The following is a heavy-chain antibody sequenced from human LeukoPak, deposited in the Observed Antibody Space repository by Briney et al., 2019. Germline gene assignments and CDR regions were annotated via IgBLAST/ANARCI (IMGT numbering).Heavy chain of an antibody. CDR3: ARVVQSTDSSGFYLPEYFQH. Sequence: SETLSLTCTVSGASISSNNYYWAWIRQPPGKGLEWIGSFYYSGPIYYNPSVKNRVTISVDRSKNQFSLNLSSVTAADTAVYYCARVVQSTDSSGFYLPEYFQHWGQGTLVTVSS. D-gene: IGHD3-22*01. CDR2: FYYSGPI. CDR1: GASISSNNYY. J-gene: IGHJ1*01. V-gene: IGHV4-39*07.